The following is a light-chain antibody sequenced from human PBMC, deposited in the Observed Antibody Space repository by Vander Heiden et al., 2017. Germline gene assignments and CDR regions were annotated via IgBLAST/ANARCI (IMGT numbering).Light chain of an antibody. J-gene: IGLJ3*02. CDR1: TSNIGTNT. CDR3: AAWDDSLNGWV. V-gene: IGLV1-44*01. Sequence: QSVLIQPPSASGTPGQRVTISCSGSTSNIGTNTVDWYQQLPGTAPKLLIYSNNQRPSGVPARFSGSKSGTSASLAISGLQSEDEADYYCAAWDDSLNGWVFGGGTKLT. CDR2: SNN.